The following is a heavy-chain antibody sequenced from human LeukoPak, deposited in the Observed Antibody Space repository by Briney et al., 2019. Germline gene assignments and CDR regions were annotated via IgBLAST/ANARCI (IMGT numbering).Heavy chain of an antibody. J-gene: IGHJ4*02. D-gene: IGHD3-22*01. CDR2: ISGSGGST. V-gene: IGHV3-23*01. CDR1: GFTFSSYA. Sequence: QPGGSLRLSCAASGFTFSSYAMSWVRQAPGKGLEWVSAISGSGGSTYYADSVKGRLTISRDNSKNTLYLQMNSLRAEDTAVYYCARLWDYYDSSGIDYWGQGTLVTVSS. CDR3: ARLWDYYDSSGIDY.